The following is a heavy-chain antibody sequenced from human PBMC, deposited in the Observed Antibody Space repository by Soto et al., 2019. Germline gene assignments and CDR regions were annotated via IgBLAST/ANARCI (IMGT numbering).Heavy chain of an antibody. CDR1: GFTVSSNY. J-gene: IGHJ6*02. V-gene: IGHV3-53*01. CDR2: MYSGGST. D-gene: IGHD6-13*01. CDR3: ARDPREQQLEGMDV. Sequence: PGGSLRLSWAASGFTVSSNYMSWVRQAPGKGLEWVSVMYSGGSTYYADSVKGRFTISRDNSKNTLYLQMNSLRAEDTAVYYCARDPREQQLEGMDVWGQGTTVTVS.